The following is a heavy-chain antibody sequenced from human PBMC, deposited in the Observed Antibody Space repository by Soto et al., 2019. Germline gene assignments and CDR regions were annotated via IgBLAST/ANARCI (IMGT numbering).Heavy chain of an antibody. Sequence: PSETLSLTCTVSGGSISSSSYYWGWIRQPPGKGLEWIGSIYYSGSTYYNPSLKSRVTISVDTSKNQFSLKLSSVTAADTAVYYCARHLHDSSSWYNDYYYYYGMDVWGQGTTVTVSS. CDR1: GGSISSSSYY. CDR3: ARHLHDSSSWYNDYYYYYGMDV. J-gene: IGHJ6*02. V-gene: IGHV4-39*01. CDR2: IYYSGST. D-gene: IGHD6-13*01.